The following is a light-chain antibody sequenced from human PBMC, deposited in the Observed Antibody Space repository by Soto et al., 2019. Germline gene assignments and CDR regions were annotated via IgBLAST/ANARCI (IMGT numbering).Light chain of an antibody. J-gene: IGLJ1*01. CDR2: DVS. V-gene: IGLV2-11*01. Sequence: QSALTQPRSVSGSPGQSVTISCTGTSSDVGGYNYVSWYQQHPGKAPKLMIYDVSMRPSGVPDRFSGSKSGNTASLTISGLQAEDEADYYCCSYAGGYTYVFGTGTKLTVL. CDR3: CSYAGGYTYV. CDR1: SSDVGGYNY.